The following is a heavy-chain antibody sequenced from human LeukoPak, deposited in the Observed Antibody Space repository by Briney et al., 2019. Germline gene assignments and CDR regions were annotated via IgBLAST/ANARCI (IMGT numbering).Heavy chain of an antibody. CDR1: GGSFSGYY. J-gene: IGHJ4*02. V-gene: IGHV4-34*01. CDR2: INHSGST. D-gene: IGHD5-18*01. CDR3: ARGRLDSYAPYYFDY. Sequence: SETLSLTCAVYGGSFSGYYWSWIRQPPGKGLERIGEINHSGSTNYNPSLKSRVTISVDTSKNQFSLKLSSVTAADTAVYYCARGRLDSYAPYYFDYWGQGTLVTVSS.